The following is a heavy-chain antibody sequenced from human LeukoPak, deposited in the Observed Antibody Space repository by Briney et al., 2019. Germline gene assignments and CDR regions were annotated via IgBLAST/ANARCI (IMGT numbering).Heavy chain of an antibody. V-gene: IGHV3-30*18. D-gene: IGHD5-24*01. Sequence: GGSLRLSCAASGFTFSSYGMSWVRQAPGKGLEWVAVISYDGLSKYYADSVKGRFTISRDNSKNTLYLQMNSLRTDDTAVYYCAKDRRRDGFTFAFDIWGQGTMVTVSS. CDR2: ISYDGLSK. CDR3: AKDRRRDGFTFAFDI. CDR1: GFTFSSYG. J-gene: IGHJ3*02.